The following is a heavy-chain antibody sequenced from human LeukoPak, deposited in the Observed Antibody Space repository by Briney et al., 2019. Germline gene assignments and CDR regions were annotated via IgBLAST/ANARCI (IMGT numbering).Heavy chain of an antibody. Sequence: ASVKVSSKPSGYTFTTYGISWVRQAPGQGLEWMGWISGHNGDTNNAPKFQGRVSMTTDTSTTTAYMELRSLRSDDTAVYYCTRDERDSCGGDCYYFDYWGQGTLVTVSS. CDR3: TRDERDSCGGDCYYFDY. V-gene: IGHV1-18*01. CDR2: ISGHNGDT. D-gene: IGHD2-21*02. J-gene: IGHJ4*02. CDR1: GYTFTTYG.